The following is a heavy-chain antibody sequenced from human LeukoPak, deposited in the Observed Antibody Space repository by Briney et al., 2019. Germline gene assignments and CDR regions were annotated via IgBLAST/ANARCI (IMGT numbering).Heavy chain of an antibody. CDR2: ISGYNGNT. Sequence: ASVKVSCKTSGYTFSTYGISWVRQAPGQGLEWMEWISGYNGNTNYAQKFQGRVTVTTDTSTSTAYMELRSLRSDDTAVYYCARDASVTTNDAFDMWGQGTMVTVSS. CDR3: ARDASVTTNDAFDM. CDR1: GYTFSTYG. D-gene: IGHD4-17*01. V-gene: IGHV1-18*01. J-gene: IGHJ3*02.